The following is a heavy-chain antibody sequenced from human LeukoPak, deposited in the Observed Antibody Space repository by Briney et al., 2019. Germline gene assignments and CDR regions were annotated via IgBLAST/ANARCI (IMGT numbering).Heavy chain of an antibody. J-gene: IGHJ4*02. D-gene: IGHD3-10*01. Sequence: ASVKVSCKASGYTFTSYGISGVRRAPGQGLEWMGWISAYNGNTNYAQKLQGRVTMTTDTSTSTAHMELRSLRSDDTAVYYCARQDLWFGELLPDYWGQGTLVTVSS. CDR1: GYTFTSYG. V-gene: IGHV1-18*01. CDR2: ISAYNGNT. CDR3: ARQDLWFGELLPDY.